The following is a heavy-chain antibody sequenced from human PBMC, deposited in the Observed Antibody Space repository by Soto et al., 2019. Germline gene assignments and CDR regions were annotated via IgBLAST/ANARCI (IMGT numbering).Heavy chain of an antibody. V-gene: IGHV4-30-2*01. CDR3: ARDRGILGYYYGMDV. D-gene: IGHD1-20*01. J-gene: IGHJ6*02. CDR2: IYHGGST. Sequence: SETLSLTCAVSGGSISSGGYSWSWIRQPPGKGPEWIGYIYHGGSTYYNPSLKSRVTISVDRSKNQFSLKLSSVTAADTAVYYCARDRGILGYYYGMDVWGQGTTVTVSS. CDR1: GGSISSGGYS.